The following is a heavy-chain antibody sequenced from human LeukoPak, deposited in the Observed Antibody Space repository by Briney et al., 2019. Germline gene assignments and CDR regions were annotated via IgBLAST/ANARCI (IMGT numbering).Heavy chain of an antibody. CDR3: AKDLGYDSSGYHYGMDV. CDR2: ISGSGGST. Sequence: GGSLRLSCVASGFTVSSTYMSWVRQAPGKGLEWVSAISGSGGSTYYADSVKGRFTISRDNSKNTLYLQMNSLRAEDTAVYYCAKDLGYDSSGYHYGMDVWGQGTTVTVSS. J-gene: IGHJ6*02. CDR1: GFTVSSTY. V-gene: IGHV3-23*01. D-gene: IGHD3-22*01.